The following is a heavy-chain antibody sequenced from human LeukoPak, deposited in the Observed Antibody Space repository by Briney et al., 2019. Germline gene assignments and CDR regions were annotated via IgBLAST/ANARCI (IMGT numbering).Heavy chain of an antibody. CDR1: GFTFSSHW. CDR3: TEVSGY. J-gene: IGHJ4*02. V-gene: IGHV3-7*01. Sequence: GGSLRLSCAASGFTFSSHWMSWVRQAPGKGLEWVATMNQDGSEKYYVDSVKGRFTISGDSAKNSLYLQMNGLRAGDTSVYYCTEVSGYWGQGTLVTVSS. CDR2: MNQDGSEK.